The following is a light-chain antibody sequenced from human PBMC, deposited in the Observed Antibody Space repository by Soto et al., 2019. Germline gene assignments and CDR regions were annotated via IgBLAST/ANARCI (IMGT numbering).Light chain of an antibody. Sequence: QMTQSASTVSASVGDRVTITCRASQSVNGWLAWYQQKPGKAPKLLISEASSLDSGVPSRFSGSGSGTEYVLSISSLQPEDFATYYCQQYDTYSTFGGGTKVDIK. J-gene: IGKJ4*01. V-gene: IGKV1-5*01. CDR3: QQYDTYST. CDR2: EAS. CDR1: QSVNGW.